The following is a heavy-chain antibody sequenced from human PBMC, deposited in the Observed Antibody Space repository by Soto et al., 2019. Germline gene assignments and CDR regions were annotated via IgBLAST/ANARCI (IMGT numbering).Heavy chain of an antibody. CDR1: GFTFSSYS. CDR3: ARDSGYSYGPLDY. CDR2: ISSSSSTI. J-gene: IGHJ4*02. V-gene: IGHV3-48*01. Sequence: EVQLVESGGGLVQPGGSLRLSCAASGFTFSSYSMNWVRQAPGKGLEWVSYISSSSSTIYYADSVKGRFTISRDNAKNSLYLQMNSLRAEDTAVYYYARDSGYSYGPLDYWGQGTLVTVSS. D-gene: IGHD5-18*01.